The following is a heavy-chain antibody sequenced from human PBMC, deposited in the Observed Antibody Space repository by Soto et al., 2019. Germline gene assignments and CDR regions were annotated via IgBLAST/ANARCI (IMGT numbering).Heavy chain of an antibody. CDR2: IYWDDDK. CDR3: AHSDYPNYYDSSGYYPSYWYFDL. V-gene: IGHV2-5*02. D-gene: IGHD3-22*01. J-gene: IGHJ2*01. CDR1: GFSLSTSGVG. Sequence: QITLKESGPTLVKPTQTLTLTCTFSGFSLSTSGVGVGWIRQPPGKALEWLALIYWDDDKRYSPSLKSRLTITKDTSKNQVVLTMTNMDPVDTATYYCAHSDYPNYYDSSGYYPSYWYFDLWGRGTLVTVSS.